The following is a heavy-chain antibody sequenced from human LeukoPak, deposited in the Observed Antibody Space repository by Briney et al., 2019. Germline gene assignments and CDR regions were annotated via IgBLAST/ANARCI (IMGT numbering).Heavy chain of an antibody. J-gene: IGHJ6*03. CDR2: IIPSSGST. V-gene: IGHV1-46*01. CDR1: GNTFTHYY. D-gene: IGHD1-14*01. Sequence: ASVNVSCKASGNTFTHYYMHGVRQAPGQGLEGMGVIIPSSGSTSNAQNFQGRVTMTKNMSTSTVYMELSSLRSEDTAVYYCFGINIGGDYYMDVWGKGTTVTVSS. CDR3: FGINIGGDYYMDV.